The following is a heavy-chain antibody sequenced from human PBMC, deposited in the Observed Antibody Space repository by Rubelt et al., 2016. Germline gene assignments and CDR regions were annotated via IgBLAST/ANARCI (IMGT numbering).Heavy chain of an antibody. Sequence: QVQLQQWGAGLLKPSETLSLTCAVYGGSFSGYYWSWIRQSPGKGLEWIGEINHSGSTNYNPSLKSRVTISTDASKNQFSLKLSSVTAAYTAVYYCARNAYTYGPFDYWGLGTLVTVSS. V-gene: IGHV4-34*01. J-gene: IGHJ4*02. CDR3: ARNAYTYGPFDY. D-gene: IGHD5-18*01. CDR2: INHSGST. CDR1: GGSFSGYY.